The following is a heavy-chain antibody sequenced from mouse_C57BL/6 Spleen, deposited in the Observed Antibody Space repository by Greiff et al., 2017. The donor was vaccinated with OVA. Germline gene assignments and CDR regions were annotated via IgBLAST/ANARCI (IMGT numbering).Heavy chain of an antibody. CDR1: GYTFTSYW. CDR3: ARGIYYGNYEDY. D-gene: IGHD2-1*01. CDR2: IYPGSGST. J-gene: IGHJ2*01. V-gene: IGHV1-55*01. Sequence: VQLQQSGAELVKPGASVKMSCKASGYTFTSYWITWVKQRPGQGLEWIGDIYPGSGSTNYNEKFKSKATLTVDTSSSTAYMQLSSLTSEDSAVYYCARGIYYGNYEDYWGQGTTLTVSS.